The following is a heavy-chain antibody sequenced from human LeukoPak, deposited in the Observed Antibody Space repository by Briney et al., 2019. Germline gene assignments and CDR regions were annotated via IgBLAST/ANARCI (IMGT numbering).Heavy chain of an antibody. V-gene: IGHV1-8*01. CDR1: GYTFTSYD. CDR2: MNPNSGNT. D-gene: IGHD3-22*01. Sequence: ASVKVSCKASGYTFTSYDINWVRQATGRGLEWMGWMNPNSGNTGYAQKFRGRVTMTRNTSISTAYMELSSLRSEDTAAYYCARVRDYYDSSGYYEYFDYWGQGTLVTVSS. CDR3: ARVRDYYDSSGYYEYFDY. J-gene: IGHJ4*02.